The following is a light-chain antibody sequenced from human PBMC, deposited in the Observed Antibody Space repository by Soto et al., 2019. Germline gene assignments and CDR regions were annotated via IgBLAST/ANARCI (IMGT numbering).Light chain of an antibody. CDR2: GAS. CDR3: QQFGTSPWT. CDR1: QSVSRSY. V-gene: IGKV3-20*01. J-gene: IGKJ1*01. Sequence: EIVLTQSPGTLSLSPGERATLSCRASQSVSRSYLAWYQQNPGQAPRLLIYGASSRAPGIPDNFSSSGSGTDFTLTISRLEPEDVAVYYCQQFGTSPWTFGQGTKVEIK.